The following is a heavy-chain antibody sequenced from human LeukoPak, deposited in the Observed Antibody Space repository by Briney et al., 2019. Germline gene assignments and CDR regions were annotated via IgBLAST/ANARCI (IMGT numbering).Heavy chain of an antibody. CDR3: AKDATAVPGTVYMDV. Sequence: GGSLRLSCVASGFTFSDFSLNWVRQAPGKGLEWVSSISSSSSYIYYADSVKGRFTISRDNAKDSVYLQMTSLRAEDTALYYCAKDATAVPGTVYMDVWGKGTTVTISS. CDR2: ISSSSSYI. J-gene: IGHJ6*03. V-gene: IGHV3-21*01. D-gene: IGHD6-13*01. CDR1: GFTFSDFS.